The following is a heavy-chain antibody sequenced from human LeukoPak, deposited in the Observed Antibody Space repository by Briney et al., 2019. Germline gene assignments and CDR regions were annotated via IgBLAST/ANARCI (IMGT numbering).Heavy chain of an antibody. Sequence: PWGSLRLSCAASGFTFSSYAMRWVRQVPGKGLEWVSAISTGGGSTYYADSVKGRFTISRDNSMDTLYLQMNGLRAEDTAIYYCTKGQGANSGYYYFDYWGQGTLVTVSS. J-gene: IGHJ4*02. CDR2: ISTGGGST. V-gene: IGHV3-23*01. D-gene: IGHD3-3*01. CDR3: TKGQGANSGYYYFDY. CDR1: GFTFSSYA.